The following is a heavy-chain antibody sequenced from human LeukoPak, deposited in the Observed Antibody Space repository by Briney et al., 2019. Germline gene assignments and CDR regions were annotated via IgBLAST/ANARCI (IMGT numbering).Heavy chain of an antibody. V-gene: IGHV1-18*01. D-gene: IGHD1-26*01. CDR2: ISAYNGHT. CDR1: GYTFTGYG. J-gene: IGHJ3*02. Sequence: ASVKVSCKASGYTFTGYGISWVRQAPGQGLEWMGWISAYNGHTNYAQKLQARVTMTTDTSTSTAYMELRSLRSDDTAVYYCARAGWWELPRYAFDIWGQGTMVTVSS. CDR3: ARAGWWELPRYAFDI.